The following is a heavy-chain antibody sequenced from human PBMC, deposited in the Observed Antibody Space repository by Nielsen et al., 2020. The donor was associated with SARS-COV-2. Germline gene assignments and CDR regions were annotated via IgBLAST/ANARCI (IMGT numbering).Heavy chain of an antibody. Sequence: GESLKISCVVSGFSFSDYSMSWIRQAPGKGLEWVSYISRSGSIIQHADSVKGRFTISRDNAKNSLYLQMDSLRVDDTAVYYCAGPASWGQGTVVTVSA. CDR2: ISRSGSII. CDR1: GFSFSDYS. D-gene: IGHD2-2*01. V-gene: IGHV3-11*01. J-gene: IGHJ5*02. CDR3: AGPAS.